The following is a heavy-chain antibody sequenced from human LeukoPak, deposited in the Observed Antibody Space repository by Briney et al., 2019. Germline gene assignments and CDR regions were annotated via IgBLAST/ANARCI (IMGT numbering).Heavy chain of an antibody. CDR1: GFAFNNSD. CDR3: ARSFYDDFPR. CDR2: IGTIGDT. J-gene: IGHJ4*02. D-gene: IGHD2/OR15-2a*01. Sequence: GGSLRLSCAASGFAFNNSDMHWVRQATGRGLEWVSSIGTIGDTFYPASMKGRFTTSRENAKNSFYLQMNSLRAEDTTVYYCARSFYDDFPRWSQGTLVTVSS. V-gene: IGHV3-13*01.